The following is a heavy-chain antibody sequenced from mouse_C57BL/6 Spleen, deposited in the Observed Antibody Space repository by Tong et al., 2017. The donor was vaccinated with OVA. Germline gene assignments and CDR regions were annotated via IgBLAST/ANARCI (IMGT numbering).Heavy chain of an antibody. CDR3: AGYDGYLDY. CDR1: GYAFSSSW. CDR2: IYPGDGDT. Sequence: VQLQESGPELVKPGASVKISCKASGYAFSSSWMNWVKQRPGKGLEWIGRIYPGDGDTNYNGKFKGKATLTADKSSSTAYMQLSSLTSEDSAVYFCAGYDGYLDYWGQGTTLTVSS. V-gene: IGHV1-82*01. D-gene: IGHD2-3*01. J-gene: IGHJ2*01.